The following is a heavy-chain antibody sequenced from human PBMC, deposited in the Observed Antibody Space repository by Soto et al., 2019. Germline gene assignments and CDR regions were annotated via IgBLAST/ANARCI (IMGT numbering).Heavy chain of an antibody. Sequence: GESLKISCKGSGYSFSIYWIGWVRQMPVKGLEWMGIIYPGDSDTRYSPSFQGQVTISADKSISTAYLQWSSLKASDTAMYYCARRLAVPGTFDYWGQGPLVTVSS. J-gene: IGHJ4*02. CDR3: ARRLAVPGTFDY. D-gene: IGHD6-19*01. CDR1: GYSFSIYW. V-gene: IGHV5-51*01. CDR2: IYPGDSDT.